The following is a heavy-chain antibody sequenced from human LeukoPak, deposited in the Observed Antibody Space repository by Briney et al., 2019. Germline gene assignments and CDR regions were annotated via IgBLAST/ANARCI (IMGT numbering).Heavy chain of an antibody. V-gene: IGHV3-21*01. CDR1: GFTFSSYS. CDR2: ISSSSYI. D-gene: IGHD6-19*01. CDR3: ARDDSSGWWYYFDY. J-gene: IGHJ4*02. Sequence: GGSLRLSCAASGFTFSSYSMNWVRQAPGKGLEWVSSISSSSYIYYADSVKGRFTISRDNAKNSLYLQMNSLRAEDTAVYYCARDDSSGWWYYFDYWGQGTLVTVSS.